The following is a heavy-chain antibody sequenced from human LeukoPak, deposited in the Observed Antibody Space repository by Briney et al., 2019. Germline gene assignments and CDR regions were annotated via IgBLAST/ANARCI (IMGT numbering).Heavy chain of an antibody. V-gene: IGHV4-59*01. CDR1: GGSINSYY. Sequence: SETLSLTCTVSGGSINSYYWSWIRQPPGKGLEWIGYIYYSGSTNYNPSLKSRVTISVDTSKNQFSLKLSSVTAADTAVYYCARGVVAARFWFDPWGQGTLVTVSS. D-gene: IGHD2-15*01. CDR3: ARGVVAARFWFDP. CDR2: IYYSGST. J-gene: IGHJ5*02.